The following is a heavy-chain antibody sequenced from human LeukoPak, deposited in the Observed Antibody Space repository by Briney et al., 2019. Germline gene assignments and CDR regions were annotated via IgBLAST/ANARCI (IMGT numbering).Heavy chain of an antibody. Sequence: PGGSLRLSRAASGFTFSSYAMSWVRQAPGKGLEWVSAISGSGGGTYYADSVKGRFTISRDNSKNTLYLQMNSLRAEDTAVYYCAKAVGRYCSGGSCYMDWWGQGTLVTVSS. CDR3: AKAVGRYCSGGSCYMDW. CDR2: ISGSGGGT. V-gene: IGHV3-23*01. CDR1: GFTFSSYA. J-gene: IGHJ4*02. D-gene: IGHD2-15*01.